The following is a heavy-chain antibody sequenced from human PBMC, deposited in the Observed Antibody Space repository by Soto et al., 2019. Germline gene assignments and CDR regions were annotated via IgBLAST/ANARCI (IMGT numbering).Heavy chain of an antibody. J-gene: IGHJ6*02. V-gene: IGHV3-7*05. CDR3: ARKWFGEFVYGMDV. CDR2: IKQDGSEK. CDR1: GFTFSSYW. D-gene: IGHD3-10*01. Sequence: GGSLRLSCAASGFTFSSYWMSWVRQAPGKGLEWVANIKQDGSEKYYVDSVKGRFTISRDNAKNSLYLQMNSLRAEDTAVYYCARKWFGEFVYGMDVWGQGTTVTVSS.